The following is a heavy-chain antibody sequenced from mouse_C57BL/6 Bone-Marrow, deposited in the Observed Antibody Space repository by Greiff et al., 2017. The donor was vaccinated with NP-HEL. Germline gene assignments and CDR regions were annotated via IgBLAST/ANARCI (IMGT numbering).Heavy chain of an antibody. Sequence: LQQSGASVKLSCKATGYTFTGYWIEWVKQRPGHGLEWIGEILPGSGSTNYNEKFKGKATFTADTSSNTAYMQLSSLTTEDSAIYYCAREDYYGSSSYYFDYWGQGTTLTVSS. CDR3: AREDYYGSSSYYFDY. CDR2: ILPGSGST. V-gene: IGHV1-9*01. D-gene: IGHD1-1*01. CDR1: GYTFTGYW. J-gene: IGHJ2*01.